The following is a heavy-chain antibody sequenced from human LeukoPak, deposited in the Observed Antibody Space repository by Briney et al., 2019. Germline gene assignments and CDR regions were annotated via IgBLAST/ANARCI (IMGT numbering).Heavy chain of an antibody. CDR1: GYTFTSYD. V-gene: IGHV1-8*01. D-gene: IGHD1-1*01. Sequence: ASVKVSCKASGYTFTSYDINRVRQATGQGLEWMGWMNPNSGNTGYAQKFKGRVTMTRNTSISTAYMELSSLTSEDTAVYYCAKYNSRSDFDYWGQGTLVTVSS. J-gene: IGHJ4*02. CDR3: AKYNSRSDFDY. CDR2: MNPNSGNT.